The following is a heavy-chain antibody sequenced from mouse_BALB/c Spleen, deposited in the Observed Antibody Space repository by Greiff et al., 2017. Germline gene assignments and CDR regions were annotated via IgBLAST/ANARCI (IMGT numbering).Heavy chain of an antibody. V-gene: IGHV2-6-7*01. J-gene: IGHJ1*01. CDR3: ARDYYYGSDWYFDV. Sequence: QVQLQQSGPGLVAPSQSLSITCTVSGFSLTGYGVNWVRQPPGKGLEWLGMIWGDGSTDYNSALKSRLSISKDNSKSQVFLKMNSLQTDDTARYYCARDYYYGSDWYFDVWGAGTTVTVSS. CDR1: GFSLTGYG. CDR2: IWGDGST. D-gene: IGHD1-1*01.